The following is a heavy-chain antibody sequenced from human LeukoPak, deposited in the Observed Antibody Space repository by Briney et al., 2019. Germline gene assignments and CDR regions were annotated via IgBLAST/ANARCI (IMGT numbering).Heavy chain of an antibody. CDR1: GYTFTGYA. J-gene: IGHJ4*02. CDR3: ARDFISGYSYGEPLSDY. Sequence: GASVKVSCKASGYTFTGYAMNWVRQAPGQGLEWMGWINTNTGNPTYAQGFTGRFVFSLDTSVSTAYLQISSLKAEDTAVYYCARDFISGYSYGEPLSDYWGQGTLVTVSS. D-gene: IGHD5-18*01. V-gene: IGHV7-4-1*02. CDR2: INTNTGNP.